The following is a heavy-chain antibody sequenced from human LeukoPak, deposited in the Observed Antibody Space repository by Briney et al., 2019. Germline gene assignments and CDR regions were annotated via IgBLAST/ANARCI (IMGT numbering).Heavy chain of an antibody. CDR1: GGSISSSSYY. Sequence: PSETLSLTCTVSGGSISSSSYYWGWIRQPPGKGLEWIGSIYYSGSTYYNPSLKSRVTISVDTSKNQFSLKLSSVTAADTAVYYCARHVVAVAGTNPYYYYYYYMDVWGKGTTVTVSS. CDR3: ARHVVAVAGTNPYYYYYYYMDV. D-gene: IGHD6-19*01. J-gene: IGHJ6*03. V-gene: IGHV4-39*01. CDR2: IYYSGST.